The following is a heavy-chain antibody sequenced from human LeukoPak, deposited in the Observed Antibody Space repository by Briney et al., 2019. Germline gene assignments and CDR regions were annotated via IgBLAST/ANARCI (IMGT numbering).Heavy chain of an antibody. CDR1: GFTFSSYA. CDR3: ASISYDYREYYFDY. CDR2: ISYDGSNK. V-gene: IGHV3-30*04. D-gene: IGHD5-12*01. J-gene: IGHJ4*02. Sequence: GGSLRLSCAASGFTFSSYAMHWVRQAPGKGLEWVAVISYDGSNKYYADSVKGRFTISRDNSKNTLYLQMNSLRAEDTAVYYCASISYDYREYYFDYWGQGTLVTVSS.